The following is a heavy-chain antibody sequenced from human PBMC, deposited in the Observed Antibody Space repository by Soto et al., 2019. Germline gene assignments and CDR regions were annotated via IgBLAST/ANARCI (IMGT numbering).Heavy chain of an antibody. V-gene: IGHV4-39*01. D-gene: IGHD3-22*01. CDR3: ARRLSSGSRGGNDWFDP. CDR2: IYYSVST. Sequence: PSKTLSLTCTVSGCSINSSSYYWGWLRPPPVKGLEWIGSIYYSVSTYYNPSLKSRVTISVDTSKNQFSLKLSSVTAADTAVYYCARRLSSGSRGGNDWFDPWGQGTLVTVSS. J-gene: IGHJ5*02. CDR1: GCSINSSSYY.